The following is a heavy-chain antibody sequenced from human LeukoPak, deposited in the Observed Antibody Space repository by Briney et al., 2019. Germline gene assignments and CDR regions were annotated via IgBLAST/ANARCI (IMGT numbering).Heavy chain of an antibody. CDR2: ISSSSSYT. CDR1: GFTFSDYY. CDR3: ARYCSSTTCYDN. J-gene: IGHJ4*02. V-gene: IGHV3-11*03. D-gene: IGHD2-2*01. Sequence: GGSLRLSCAASGFTFSDYYMSWIRQAPGKGLEWVSYISSSSSYTNYADSVKGRFTISRDNAKNSLYLQMNSLRAEDTAVYYCARYCSSTTCYDNWGQGTLVTVSS.